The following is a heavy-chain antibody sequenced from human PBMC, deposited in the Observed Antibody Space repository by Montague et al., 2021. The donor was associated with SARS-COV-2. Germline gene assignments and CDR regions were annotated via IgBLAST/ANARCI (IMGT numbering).Heavy chain of an antibody. V-gene: IGHV4-34*01. CDR1: AGSFSGYY. Sequence: SETLSLTCAVYAGSFSGYYWSWIRQPPGKGLEWMGEINQSGSSNYNPALESRITISVDTSKNQYSLELSSVTAADTAVYYCARALPVTTFFYSYYRMDFWGQGTLVTVSS. CDR3: ARALPVTTFFYSYYRMDF. CDR2: INQSGSS. J-gene: IGHJ6*02. D-gene: IGHD4-17*01.